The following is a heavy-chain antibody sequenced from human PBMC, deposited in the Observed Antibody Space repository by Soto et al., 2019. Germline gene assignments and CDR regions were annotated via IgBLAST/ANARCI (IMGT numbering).Heavy chain of an antibody. CDR1: GGSISSYY. Sequence: SETLSLTCTVSGGSISSYYWSWIRQPPGKGLEWIGYIYCSGSTNYNPSLKSRVTISVDASKNQFSLKLSSVTAADTAVYYCARHPSEDDSSGYYPPNFDYWGQGTLVTVSS. D-gene: IGHD3-22*01. CDR3: ARHPSEDDSSGYYPPNFDY. J-gene: IGHJ4*02. V-gene: IGHV4-59*08. CDR2: IYCSGST.